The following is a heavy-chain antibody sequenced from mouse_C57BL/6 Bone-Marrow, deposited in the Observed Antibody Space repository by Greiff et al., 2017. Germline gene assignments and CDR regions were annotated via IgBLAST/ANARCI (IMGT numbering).Heavy chain of an antibody. CDR2: IYPSDSET. V-gene: IGHV1-61*01. J-gene: IGHJ2*01. D-gene: IGHD1-1*01. CDR1: GYTFTSYW. CDR3: SRGGSSFFDY. Sequence: QVQLQQPGAELVRPGSSVKLSCKASGYTFTSYWMDWVKQRPGQGPEWIGNIYPSDSETHYNQKFKDKATLTVDKSSSTAYMQLSSLTSEDSAVYYWSRGGSSFFDYWGQGTTLTVSS.